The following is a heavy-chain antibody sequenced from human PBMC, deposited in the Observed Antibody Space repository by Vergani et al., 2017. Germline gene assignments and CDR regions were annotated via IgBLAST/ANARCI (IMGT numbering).Heavy chain of an antibody. D-gene: IGHD2-8*01. Sequence: EVQLVESGGGLVQPGGSLRLSCVAFGFTFSSYSMNWVRQAPGKGLEWVSYISSSSSTIYYADSVKGRFTISRDNAKNSLYLQMNSLRAEDTAVYYCARDSRGSYCTNGVCYLNPRDYYYYYGMDVWGQGP. CDR2: ISSSSSTI. CDR1: GFTFSSYS. V-gene: IGHV3-48*01. J-gene: IGHJ6*02. CDR3: ARDSRGSYCTNGVCYLNPRDYYYYYGMDV.